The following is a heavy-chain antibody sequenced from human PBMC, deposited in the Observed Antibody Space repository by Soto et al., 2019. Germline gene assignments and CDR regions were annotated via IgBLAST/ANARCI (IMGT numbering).Heavy chain of an antibody. CDR1: GVTFSGYA. J-gene: IGHJ2*01. Sequence: EVQLLESGGGLVQPGGPLSLSCGASGVTFSGYAMSWVRQAPGQGLEWFSIIPGSGGITYYADSVKGRFTISRDNARNTLYLQMTSLRAEDTAVYYCARGDSSGWTYWYFDLWGRGTLATFSS. V-gene: IGHV3-23*01. CDR2: IPGSGGIT. D-gene: IGHD6-19*01. CDR3: ARGDSSGWTYWYFDL.